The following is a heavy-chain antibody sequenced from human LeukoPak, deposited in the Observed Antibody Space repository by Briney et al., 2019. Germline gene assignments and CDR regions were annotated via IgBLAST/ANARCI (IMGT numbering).Heavy chain of an antibody. CDR1: GFTFTTYS. CDR2: ISSTSRTI. V-gene: IGHV3-48*01. Sequence: GGSLRLSCAVSGFTFTTYSMNWVRQAPGKGLEWVSYISSTSRTIYYADSVKGRFTISRDNAKNSLYLHMNSPRAEDTAVYYCARVGYTYGYFDYWGQGTLVTVPS. D-gene: IGHD5-18*01. CDR3: ARVGYTYGYFDY. J-gene: IGHJ4*02.